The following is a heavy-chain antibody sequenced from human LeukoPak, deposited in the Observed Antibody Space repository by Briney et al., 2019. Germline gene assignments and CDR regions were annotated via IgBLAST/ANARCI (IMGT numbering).Heavy chain of an antibody. CDR3: ARGGYSYGNAFDI. J-gene: IGHJ3*02. D-gene: IGHD5-18*01. V-gene: IGHV4-31*03. CDR1: GGSISSGDYY. Sequence: SQTLSLTCTVSGGSISSGDYYWSWIRQHPGKGLEWIGYIYYSGSTYYNPSLKSRVTISVDTSKNQFSLKLSSVTAADTAVYYGARGGYSYGNAFDIWGQGTMVTVSS. CDR2: IYYSGST.